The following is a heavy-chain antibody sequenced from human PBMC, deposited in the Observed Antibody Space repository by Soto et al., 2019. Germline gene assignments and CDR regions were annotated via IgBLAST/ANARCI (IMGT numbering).Heavy chain of an antibody. Sequence: PSETLSLTCTVSGASISGSYWSWIRQPPGKGLEWIGYVYYSGSSNYNPSLKSRVTISVDTSKNQFSLRLNSVTAADTAVYYCARYYCTSDTCYYFDYWGQGILVTVYS. CDR1: GASISGSY. J-gene: IGHJ4*02. V-gene: IGHV4-59*01. CDR2: VYYSGSS. D-gene: IGHD2-2*01. CDR3: ARYYCTSDTCYYFDY.